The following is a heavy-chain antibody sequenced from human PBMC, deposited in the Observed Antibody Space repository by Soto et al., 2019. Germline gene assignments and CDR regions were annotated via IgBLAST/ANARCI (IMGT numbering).Heavy chain of an antibody. D-gene: IGHD3-10*01. CDR3: AKKVNSGPGSQYFDY. CDR2: FRTGGDDGTT. Sequence: PGGSLRLFCAASVFTFSSYSMSWVRQAPGKGLWWVSGFRTGGDDGTTYYADSVKGRFTISRDNSKNTLFLQMNSLRAEDTAIYYCAKKVNSGPGSQYFDYWGQGTLVTVYS. V-gene: IGHV3-23*01. CDR1: VFTFSSYS. J-gene: IGHJ4*02.